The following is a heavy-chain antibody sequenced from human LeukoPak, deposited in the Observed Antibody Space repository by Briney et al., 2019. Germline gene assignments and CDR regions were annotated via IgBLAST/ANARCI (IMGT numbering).Heavy chain of an antibody. V-gene: IGHV4-38-2*02. D-gene: IGHD6-13*01. Sequence: SETLSLTCTVSGYSISSGYYWGWIRQPPGKGLEWIESMYHRGSTYYNPSLKSRVTMSVDTSKNQFSLKLSSVTAADTAVYYCARGRGQQLGNFDYWGQGTLVTVSS. CDR1: GYSISSGYY. CDR2: MYHRGST. J-gene: IGHJ4*02. CDR3: ARGRGQQLGNFDY.